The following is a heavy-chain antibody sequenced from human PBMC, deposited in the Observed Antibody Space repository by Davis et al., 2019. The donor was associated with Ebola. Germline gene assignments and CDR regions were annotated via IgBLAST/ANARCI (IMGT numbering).Heavy chain of an antibody. CDR2: IYYSGST. Sequence: SETLSLTCTVSGGSISSYYWSWIRQPPGKGLEWIGYIYYSGSTNYNPSLKSLVTISVDTSKNQFSLKLSSVTAADTAVYYCARVRVAATTNWFDPWGQGTLVTVSS. CDR3: ARVRVAATTNWFDP. V-gene: IGHV4-59*01. J-gene: IGHJ5*02. CDR1: GGSISSYY. D-gene: IGHD2-15*01.